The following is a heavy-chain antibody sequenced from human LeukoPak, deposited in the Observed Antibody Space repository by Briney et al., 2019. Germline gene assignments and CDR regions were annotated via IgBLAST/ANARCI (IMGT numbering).Heavy chain of an antibody. CDR1: GFTFSSYR. CDR2: ISSSSSTI. CDR3: ARVSSSWLSLSWTDY. D-gene: IGHD6-13*01. J-gene: IGHJ4*02. Sequence: PGGSLRLSCAASGFTFSSYRMNWVRQAPGKGLEWVSYISSSSSTIYYADSVKGRFTISRDNAKNSLYLQMNSLRDEDTAVYYCARVSSSWLSLSWTDYWGQGTLVTVSS. V-gene: IGHV3-48*02.